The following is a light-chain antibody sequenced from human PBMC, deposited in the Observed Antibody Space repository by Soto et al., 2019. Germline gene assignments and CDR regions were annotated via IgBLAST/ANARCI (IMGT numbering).Light chain of an antibody. CDR2: DTT. CDR1: IEDVTSGRY. Sequence: QAVVTQEPSLTVSPGGTVTLTFGSSIEDVTSGRYPYWFQQKPGQAPRTLIYDTTNKHSWTPARFSGSLLGGKAALTLSGAQPEDEADYYCLLSYSGIRVFGGGTKLTVL. CDR3: LLSYSGIRV. J-gene: IGLJ3*02. V-gene: IGLV7-46*01.